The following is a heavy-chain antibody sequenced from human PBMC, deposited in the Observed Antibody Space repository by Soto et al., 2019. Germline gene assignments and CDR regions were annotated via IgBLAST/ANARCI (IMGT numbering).Heavy chain of an antibody. CDR2: INPANGNT. V-gene: IGHV1-3*01. Sequence: QVRLAQSGTEVREPGASVKISCQTSGYRFTTFAIQWVRRAAGQRLEWMCWINPANGNTKYAQKFQGRVKIAADTSASTVFMELSNLRPEETAVYFWAREREITDDYSLYGLDVWGQGTAISVSS. J-gene: IGHJ6*02. D-gene: IGHD1-20*01. CDR1: GYRFTTFA. CDR3: AREREITDDYSLYGLDV.